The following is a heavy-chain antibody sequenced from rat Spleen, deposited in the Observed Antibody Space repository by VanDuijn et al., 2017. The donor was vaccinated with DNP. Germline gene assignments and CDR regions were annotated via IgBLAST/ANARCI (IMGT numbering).Heavy chain of an antibody. Sequence: EVQLQESGPGLVKPSQSLSLTCSVTGFSITSNYRWNWIRKFPGNKLEWMGYINSIGITNYNPSLKSRISITRDTSKNQFFLQVKSVTTEDTATYYCAGGVGFAYWGQGTSVTVSS. CDR3: AGGVGFAY. D-gene: IGHD4-4*01. J-gene: IGHJ4*01. CDR1: GFSITSNYR. V-gene: IGHV3-3*01. CDR2: INSIGIT.